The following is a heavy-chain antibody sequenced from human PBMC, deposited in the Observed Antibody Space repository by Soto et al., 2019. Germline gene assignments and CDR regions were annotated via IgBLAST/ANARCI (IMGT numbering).Heavy chain of an antibody. J-gene: IGHJ3*02. V-gene: IGHV5-51*01. CDR2: IYPGDSDT. Sequence: PGESLKISCKGSGYSFTSYLIGWVRQMPGKGLEWMGIIYPGDSDTGYSPSFQGQVTISADKSISTAYLQWSSLKASDPAMYYCASPVLDCSITSCDNHDIWGQGTMVTVSS. CDR3: ASPVLDCSITSCDNHDI. D-gene: IGHD2-2*02. CDR1: GYSFTSYL.